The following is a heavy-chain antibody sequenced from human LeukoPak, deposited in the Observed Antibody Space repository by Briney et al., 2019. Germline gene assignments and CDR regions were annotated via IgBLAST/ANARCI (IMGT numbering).Heavy chain of an antibody. V-gene: IGHV3-23*01. Sequence: GGSLRLSCAASGFTFDDYTMHWVRQAAGKGLEWGSAISGSGGSTYYADSVKGRFTISRDNSKNTLYLQMNSLRAEDTAVYYCTKDLAAAAYDAFDIWGQGTMVTVSS. CDR1: GFTFDDYT. D-gene: IGHD2-15*01. CDR2: ISGSGGST. J-gene: IGHJ3*02. CDR3: TKDLAAAAYDAFDI.